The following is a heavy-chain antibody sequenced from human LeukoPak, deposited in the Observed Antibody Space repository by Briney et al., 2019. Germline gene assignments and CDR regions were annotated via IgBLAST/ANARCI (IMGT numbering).Heavy chain of an antibody. CDR3: ARGGGNTMVREMNAFDI. Sequence: GGSLRLSCAASGFTFSSYAMSWVRQAPGKGLEWVSAISGSGGSTYCADSVKGRFTISRDNSKNTLYLQMNSLRAEDTAVYYCARGGGNTMVREMNAFDIWGQGTMVTVSS. CDR2: ISGSGGST. V-gene: IGHV3-23*01. J-gene: IGHJ3*02. CDR1: GFTFSSYA. D-gene: IGHD3-10*01.